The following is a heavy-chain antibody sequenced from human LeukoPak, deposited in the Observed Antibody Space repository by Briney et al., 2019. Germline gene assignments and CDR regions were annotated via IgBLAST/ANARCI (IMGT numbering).Heavy chain of an antibody. V-gene: IGHV4-4*07. Sequence: PSETLSLTCTVSGGSISSYYWSWIRQPPGRGLEWIGRIYTSETTSTTYNPSLKSRVTMSVDPPRNQFSLNLGSVTAADTAVYYCARGYSSNWYFDSWGQGTLVTVSS. D-gene: IGHD6-13*01. CDR2: IYTSETTST. CDR3: ARGYSSNWYFDS. CDR1: GGSISSYY. J-gene: IGHJ4*02.